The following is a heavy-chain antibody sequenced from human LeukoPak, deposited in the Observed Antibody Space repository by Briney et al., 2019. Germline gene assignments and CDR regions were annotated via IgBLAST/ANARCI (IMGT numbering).Heavy chain of an antibody. J-gene: IGHJ4*02. CDR1: GFTFSSYG. CDR3: AREVPGGRFDY. CDR2: IWYDGSKK. V-gene: IGHV3-33*01. D-gene: IGHD2-8*02. Sequence: GGSLRLSCAASGFTFSSYGMHWVRQAPGKGLEWVAVIWYDGSKKYYADSVKGRFTSSRDNSKNTLSLQMNSLRAEDTAVYYCAREVPGGRFDYWGQGALVSVSS.